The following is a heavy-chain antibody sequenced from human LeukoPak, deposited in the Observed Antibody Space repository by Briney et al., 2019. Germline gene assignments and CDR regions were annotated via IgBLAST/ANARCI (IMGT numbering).Heavy chain of an antibody. CDR1: GFTFGNYA. V-gene: IGHV3-23*01. CDR3: AKGIWFGELFGGFDY. CDR2: LNGSGGNT. D-gene: IGHD3-10*01. Sequence: PGGSLRLSCVASGFTFGNYAMGWVRQAPGKGLEWISGLNGSGGNTYYADSVKGRFTISRDNSKNTLYLQMNSLRAEDTAVYYCAKGIWFGELFGGFDYWGQGTLVTVSS. J-gene: IGHJ4*02.